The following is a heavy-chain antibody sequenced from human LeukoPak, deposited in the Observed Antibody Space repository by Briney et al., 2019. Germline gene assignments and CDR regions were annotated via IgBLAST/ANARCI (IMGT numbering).Heavy chain of an antibody. D-gene: IGHD5-18*01. Sequence: GGSLRLSCAASGFTFSSYGMHWVRQAPGKGLEWVAFIRYDGSNKYYADSVKGRFTISRDNAKNSLYPQMNSLRAEDTAVYYCARDAGYGYDRFDYWGQGTQVTVSS. V-gene: IGHV3-30*02. CDR2: IRYDGSNK. J-gene: IGHJ4*02. CDR1: GFTFSSYG. CDR3: ARDAGYGYDRFDY.